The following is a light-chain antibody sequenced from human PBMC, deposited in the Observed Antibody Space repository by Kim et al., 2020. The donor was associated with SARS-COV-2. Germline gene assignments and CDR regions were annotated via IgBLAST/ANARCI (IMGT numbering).Light chain of an antibody. V-gene: IGKV1-33*01. CDR1: QDINNY. J-gene: IGKJ4*01. CDR2: DAS. Sequence: DIQMTQSPSSLSASVGDRVTITCQASQDINNYLNWYQQKPGKAPKLLIYDASNLETGVPSRFSGSGSGTDFTFTISSLQPEDIATYYCQQYDHLPLTFGGGTKLEIK. CDR3: QQYDHLPLT.